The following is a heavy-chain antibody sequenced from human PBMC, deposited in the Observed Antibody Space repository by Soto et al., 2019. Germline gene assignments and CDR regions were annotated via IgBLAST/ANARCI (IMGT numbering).Heavy chain of an antibody. CDR3: ARDFAYFDS. CDR1: GGSFKSGSYS. V-gene: IGHV4-61*01. D-gene: IGHD3-3*01. Sequence: SETLSLTCTVSGGSFKSGSYSWSWIRQPPGKGLEWIGYVYHTGRTSYNASLKRRVSISMDTSKNQFSLNLDSVTAADTAVYFCARDFAYFDSWGQGTLVTVSS. J-gene: IGHJ4*02. CDR2: VYHTGRT.